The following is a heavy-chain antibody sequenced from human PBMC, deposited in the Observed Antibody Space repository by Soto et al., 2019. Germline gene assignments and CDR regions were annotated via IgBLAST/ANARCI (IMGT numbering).Heavy chain of an antibody. CDR2: IYHTGNA. J-gene: IGHJ5*02. Sequence: PSETLSLTCSVSGDSISNSRFYWAWIRQPPGEGLEWIGSIYHTGNAYYNPSLKSRVTISVDTSKNQFSLKMTSVTAADAALYSCARDFFDSSDYTTNWFDPWGRGTLFTVSS. CDR3: ARDFFDSSDYTTNWFDP. CDR1: GDSISNSRFY. V-gene: IGHV4-39*01. D-gene: IGHD3-22*01.